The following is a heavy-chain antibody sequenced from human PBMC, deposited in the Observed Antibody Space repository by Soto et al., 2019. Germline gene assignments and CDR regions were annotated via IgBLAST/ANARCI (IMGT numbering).Heavy chain of an antibody. CDR2: ISSSSSYI. V-gene: IGHV3-21*01. D-gene: IGHD3-22*01. J-gene: IGHJ6*02. CDR1: GFTFSTYS. Sequence: EVQLVESGGGLVKPGGSLRLSCAASGFTFSTYSMNWVRQAPGKGLEWVSSISSSSSYIYYADSVKGRFTISRDNAMNSLYLQMDSLRAEDAAVYYCARYDSSGYYWPYYYYGMDVWGQGTTVTVSS. CDR3: ARYDSSGYYWPYYYYGMDV.